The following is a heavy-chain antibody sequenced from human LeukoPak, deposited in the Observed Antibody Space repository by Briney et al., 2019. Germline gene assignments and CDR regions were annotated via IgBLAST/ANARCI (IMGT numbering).Heavy chain of an antibody. V-gene: IGHV4-30-4*08. J-gene: IGHJ6*03. D-gene: IGHD6-13*01. Sequence: SETLPLTCTVSGGSISSGDYYWSWIRQPPGKGLEWIGYIYYSGSTYYNPSLKSRATISVDTSKNQFSLKLSSVTAADTAVYYCAREAEQQLVSYRDYYYMDVWGKGTTVTVSS. CDR1: GGSISSGDYY. CDR3: AREAEQQLVSYRDYYYMDV. CDR2: IYYSGST.